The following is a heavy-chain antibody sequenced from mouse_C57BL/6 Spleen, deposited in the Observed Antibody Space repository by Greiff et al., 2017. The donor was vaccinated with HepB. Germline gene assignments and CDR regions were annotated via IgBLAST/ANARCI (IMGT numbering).Heavy chain of an antibody. CDR2: LYPRDGST. V-gene: IGHV1-85*01. J-gene: IGHJ2*01. CDR1: GYTFTSYD. D-gene: IGHD3-2*02. CDR3: ARWTDSSGYFDY. Sequence: QVQLQQSGPELVKPGASVKLSCKASGYTFTSYDINWVKQRPGQGLEWIGWLYPRDGSTKYNEKFKGKATLTVDTSSSTAYMELHSLTSEDSAVYFCARWTDSSGYFDYWGQGTTLTVSS.